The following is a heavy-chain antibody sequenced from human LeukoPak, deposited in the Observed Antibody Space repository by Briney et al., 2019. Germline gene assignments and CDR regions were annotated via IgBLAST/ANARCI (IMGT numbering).Heavy chain of an antibody. CDR2: ISGSGVTT. CDR1: GFTFSSYA. J-gene: IGHJ1*01. D-gene: IGHD1-26*01. Sequence: GGSLRLSCVASGFTFSSYAMSWVRQAPGKGLEWVSAISGSGVTTHYAGSVKGRFSISRDNSKNTLYLQMNSLRAEDTALYYCAKKVVVGATSPYSDFQDWGQGTLVTVSS. V-gene: IGHV3-23*01. CDR3: AKKVVVGATSPYSDFQD.